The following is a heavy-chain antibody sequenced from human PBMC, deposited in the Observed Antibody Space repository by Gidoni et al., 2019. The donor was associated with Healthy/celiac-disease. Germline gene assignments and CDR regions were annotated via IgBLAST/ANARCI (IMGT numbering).Heavy chain of an antibody. J-gene: IGHJ4*02. CDR1: VGSFRGYY. D-gene: IGHD5-12*01. Sequence: QVQLQQWGAGLSKPSETLSLTCAVYVGSFRGYYCSWIRQPPGKGLEWIGEINHSGSTNYKPSLKSRVTISVDTSKNQFSLKLSSVTAADTAVYYCAGRDGYKGDYWGQGTLVTVSS. CDR3: AGRDGYKGDY. CDR2: INHSGST. V-gene: IGHV4-34*01.